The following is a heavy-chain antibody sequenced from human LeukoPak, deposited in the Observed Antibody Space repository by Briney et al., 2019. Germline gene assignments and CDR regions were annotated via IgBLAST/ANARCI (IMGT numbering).Heavy chain of an antibody. CDR1: GYTFTGYY. V-gene: IGHV1-2*02. Sequence: ASVKVSCKASGYTFTGYYMHWVRQAPGQGLGWMGWINPKSGGTNYAQKFQGRVTMTRDTSISTAYMELRRLISDDTAVYYCARDDYYDGSGYFGWFDPWGQGTLVTVSS. CDR2: INPKSGGT. J-gene: IGHJ5*02. CDR3: ARDDYYDGSGYFGWFDP. D-gene: IGHD3-22*01.